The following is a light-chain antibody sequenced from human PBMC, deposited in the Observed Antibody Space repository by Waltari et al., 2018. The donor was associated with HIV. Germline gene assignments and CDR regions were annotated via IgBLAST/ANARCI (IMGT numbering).Light chain of an antibody. CDR2: AAS. CDR3: RQSYSTRWT. CDR1: QSISSY. J-gene: IGKJ1*01. V-gene: IGKV1-39*01. Sequence: DIQMTQSPSSLPASVGDRVTITCRASQSISSYLNWYQQKPGKAPKLLIYAASSLQSWVPSRSSGSRSGTDFTLNISSLLPEDFATYYCRQSYSTRWTIAQGTRVEIK.